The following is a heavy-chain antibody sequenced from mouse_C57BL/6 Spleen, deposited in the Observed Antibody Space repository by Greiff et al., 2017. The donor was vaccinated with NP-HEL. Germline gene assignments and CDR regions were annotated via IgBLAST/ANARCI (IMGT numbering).Heavy chain of an antibody. J-gene: IGHJ4*01. D-gene: IGHD2-2*01. CDR2: IYPGSGST. CDR1: GYTFTSYW. V-gene: IGHV1-55*01. CDR3: ARWLGDYLAMDY. Sequence: QVQLQQPGAELVKPGASVKMSCKASGYTFTSYWMTWVKQRPGQGLEWIGDIYPGSGSTNYNEKFKSKATLTVDTSSSTAYMQLSSLTSEDSAVYVCARWLGDYLAMDYWGKGTSVTVSS.